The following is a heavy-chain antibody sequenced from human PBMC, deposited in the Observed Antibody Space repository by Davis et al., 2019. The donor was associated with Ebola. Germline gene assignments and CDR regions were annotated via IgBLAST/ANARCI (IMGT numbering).Heavy chain of an antibody. CDR1: GFTFSSYA. CDR2: ISYDGSNK. CDR3: AKGGGSYGNWYFDL. Sequence: GGSLRLSCAASGFTFSSYAMHWVRQAPGKGLEWVAVISYDGSNKYYADSVKGRFTISRDNSKNTLYLQMKSLRAEDTAVYYCAKGGGSYGNWYFDLWGRGTLVTVSS. V-gene: IGHV3-30-3*01. J-gene: IGHJ2*01. D-gene: IGHD1-26*01.